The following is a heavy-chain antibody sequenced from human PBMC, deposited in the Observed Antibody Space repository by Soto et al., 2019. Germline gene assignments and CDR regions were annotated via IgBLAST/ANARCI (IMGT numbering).Heavy chain of an antibody. D-gene: IGHD3-16*01. J-gene: IGHJ6*03. CDR2: ISGSGGST. V-gene: IGHV3-23*01. CDR1: GFTFSSYA. Sequence: AGGSLRLSCTASGFTFSSYAMSWVRQAPGKGLEWVSAISGSGGSTYYADSVKGRFTISRDNSKNTLHLQMNSLRAEDTAVYYCAKGVRLNNYYYYYMDVRGKGTTVTVSS. CDR3: AKGVRLNNYYYYYMDV.